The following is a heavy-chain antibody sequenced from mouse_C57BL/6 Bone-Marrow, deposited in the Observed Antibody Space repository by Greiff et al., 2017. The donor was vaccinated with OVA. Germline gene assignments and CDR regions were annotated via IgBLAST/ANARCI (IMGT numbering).Heavy chain of an antibody. CDR2: IYPGSGYT. CDR1: GYTFTSYG. D-gene: IGHD2-1*01. V-gene: IGHV1-81*01. CDR3: AGGGATIPFAD. J-gene: IGHJ3*01. Sequence: QVQLQQSGAELARPGASVKLSCKASGYTFTSYGISWVKQRTGQGLEWIGEIYPGSGYTYYNEKFKGKATLPADKSSSTAYLELRSLTSEDSAVYYCAGGGATIPFADWGQGTLVTVSA.